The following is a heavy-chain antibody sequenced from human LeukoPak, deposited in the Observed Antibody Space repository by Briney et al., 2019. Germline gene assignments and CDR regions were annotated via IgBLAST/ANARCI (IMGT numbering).Heavy chain of an antibody. V-gene: IGHV4-59*12. D-gene: IGHD6-19*01. Sequence: PSETLSLTCAVYGGSFSSYYWSWIRQPPGKGLEWIGYIYYSGSTNYNPSLKSRVTISVDTSKNQFSLKMSSVTAAHTAMYYCARGWTLKTPLGRVAGTSSRRGRYFDYWGQGTLVTVSS. CDR3: ARGWTLKTPLGRVAGTSSRRGRYFDY. CDR2: IYYSGST. CDR1: GGSFSSYY. J-gene: IGHJ4*01.